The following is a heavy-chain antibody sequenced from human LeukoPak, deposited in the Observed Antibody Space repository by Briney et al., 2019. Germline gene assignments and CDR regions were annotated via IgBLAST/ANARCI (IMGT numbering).Heavy chain of an antibody. D-gene: IGHD3-22*01. CDR1: GGSISSYY. CDR3: ARHYYDSSGYYKEGTDI. Sequence: SETLSLTCTASGGSISSYYWSWIRQPPGKGLEWIGYIYYSGSTNYNPSLKSRVTISVDTSKNQFSLKLSSVTAADTAVYYRARHYYDSSGYYKEGTDIWGQGTMVTVSS. CDR2: IYYSGST. V-gene: IGHV4-59*01. J-gene: IGHJ3*02.